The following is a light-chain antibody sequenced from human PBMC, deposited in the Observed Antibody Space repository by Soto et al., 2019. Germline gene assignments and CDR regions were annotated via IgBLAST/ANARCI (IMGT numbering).Light chain of an antibody. CDR2: KAS. V-gene: IGKV1-5*03. J-gene: IGKJ1*01. CDR1: QSISNW. Sequence: DIQMTQSPSTLSASVGDRVTITCRASQSISNWLAWYQQEPGKAPKLLIYKASSLKSGVPSRFSGSGSGTEFTLTISTLQPDDLATYYCQQYKSYSRTFGQGTKVEIK. CDR3: QQYKSYSRT.